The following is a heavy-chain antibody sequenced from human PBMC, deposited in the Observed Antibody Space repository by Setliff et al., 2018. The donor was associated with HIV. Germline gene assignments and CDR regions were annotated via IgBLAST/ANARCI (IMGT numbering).Heavy chain of an antibody. V-gene: IGHV1-2*02. Sequence: ASVKVSCKTSGYSFTGHFLHWVRQAPGHGLEWMGWIDPNSTDTNYALRFQGRVTFTTDTSVSTSYMELERLSADDTAIYYCVKADVLLCDVWGQGTLVTVSS. CDR1: GYSFTGHF. CDR2: IDPNSTDT. J-gene: IGHJ4*02. D-gene: IGHD3-16*01. CDR3: VKADVLLCDV.